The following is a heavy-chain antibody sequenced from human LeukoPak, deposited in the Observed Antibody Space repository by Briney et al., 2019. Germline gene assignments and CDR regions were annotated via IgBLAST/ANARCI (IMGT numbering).Heavy chain of an antibody. CDR3: ARAGPNYYDSSGYPY. J-gene: IGHJ4*02. D-gene: IGHD3-22*01. CDR2: ISAYNGNT. Sequence: ASVKVSCKASGYTFTSYGISWVRQAPGQGLEWMGWISAYNGNTNYAQKLQGRVTMTTDTSTSTAYMELRSLRSDDTAVYYCARAGPNYYDSSGYPYWGQGTLVTVSS. V-gene: IGHV1-18*01. CDR1: GYTFTSYG.